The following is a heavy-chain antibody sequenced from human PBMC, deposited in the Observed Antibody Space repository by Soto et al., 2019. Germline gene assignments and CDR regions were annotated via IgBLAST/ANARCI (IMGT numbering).Heavy chain of an antibody. Sequence: QVNLVQSGAEVKKPGASVKGSCKASGYTFSNYALTWVRRAPGQVLEWMGWISAHSGDTNYAQKFQGRVTMTTDTSTSTAYLELRSLTSDDTAVYYCARAFKIRFVAPAYLGQGTLVTVSS. CDR3: ARAFKIRFVAPAY. CDR1: GYTFSNYA. V-gene: IGHV1-18*01. J-gene: IGHJ4*02. D-gene: IGHD2-21*01. CDR2: ISAHSGDT.